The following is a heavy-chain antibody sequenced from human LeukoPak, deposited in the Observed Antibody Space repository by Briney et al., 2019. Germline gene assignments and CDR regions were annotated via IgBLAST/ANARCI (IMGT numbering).Heavy chain of an antibody. D-gene: IGHD6-19*01. Sequence: GGSLRLSCAASGFTFSSYAMSWVRQAPGKGLEWVSAISGSGGSTYHADSVKGRFTISRDNSRNTLYLQMNSLRAEDTAVYYCAKDSGGLIAVAGTDYWGQGTLVTVSS. J-gene: IGHJ4*02. CDR3: AKDSGGLIAVAGTDY. V-gene: IGHV3-23*01. CDR2: ISGSGGST. CDR1: GFTFSSYA.